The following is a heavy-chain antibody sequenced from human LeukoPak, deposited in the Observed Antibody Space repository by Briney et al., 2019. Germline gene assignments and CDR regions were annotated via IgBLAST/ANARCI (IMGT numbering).Heavy chain of an antibody. D-gene: IGHD1-1*01. J-gene: IGHJ6*02. CDR2: INHSGST. CDR1: GGSFSGYY. CDR3: ARPLGQGNEYGMDV. V-gene: IGHV4-34*01. Sequence: SETLSLTCAVYGGSFSGYYWSWIRQSPGKGLEWIGEINHSGSTNYNPSLKSRVTISVDTSKNQFSLKPTSVTAADTAVYYCARPLGQGNEYGMDVWGQGTTVTVSS.